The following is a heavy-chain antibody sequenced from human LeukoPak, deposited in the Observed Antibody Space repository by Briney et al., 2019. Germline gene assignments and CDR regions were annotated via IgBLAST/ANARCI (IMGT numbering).Heavy chain of an antibody. CDR2: IYCSGSS. CDR1: GGSLSSYY. Sequence: SETLSLTCTVSGGSLSSYYWSWVRQPPGKGLQWIGYIYCSGSSNYNPSLKSRVTISIDTPKNQFSLMLNSVTAADTALFYCAGDTYGTDGWGQGTMVTVSS. CDR3: AGDTYGTDG. V-gene: IGHV4-59*01. J-gene: IGHJ6*02. D-gene: IGHD5-18*01.